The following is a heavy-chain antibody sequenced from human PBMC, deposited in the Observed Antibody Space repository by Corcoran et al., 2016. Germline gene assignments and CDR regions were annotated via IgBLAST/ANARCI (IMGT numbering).Heavy chain of an antibody. CDR3: ARSSGDGTFVAY. J-gene: IGHJ4*02. V-gene: IGHV1-3*04. Sequence: QVQLVQSGAEVKKPGASVKVSCKASGYIFTNYAMQWMRQAPGQRLEWMGWINTDNGNTKYSQKFQGSVTITRDTSASTADMELSSLRSEDPAVYYCARSSGDGTFVAYWGQGTMVTVSS. CDR1: GYIFTNYA. CDR2: INTDNGNT. D-gene: IGHD5-12*01.